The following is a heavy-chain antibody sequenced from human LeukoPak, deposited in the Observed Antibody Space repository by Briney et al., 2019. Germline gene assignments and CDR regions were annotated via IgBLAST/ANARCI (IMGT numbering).Heavy chain of an antibody. CDR2: ISGYTGNT. V-gene: IGHV1-18*01. Sequence: ASVKVSCKASGYTFTSYGISWVRQAPGQGLEWMGWISGYTGNTNYAQKLQGRVTMTTDTSTSTAYMELRSLRSDDTAVYYCAREGHCSSTVCYDPYNWFDPWGQGTLVTV. CDR3: AREGHCSSTVCYDPYNWFDP. CDR1: GYTFTSYG. D-gene: IGHD2-2*01. J-gene: IGHJ5*02.